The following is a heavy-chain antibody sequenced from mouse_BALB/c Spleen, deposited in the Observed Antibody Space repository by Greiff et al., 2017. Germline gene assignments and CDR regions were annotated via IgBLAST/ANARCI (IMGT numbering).Heavy chain of an antibody. V-gene: IGHV5-9-4*01. D-gene: IGHD2-1*01. CDR1: GFTFSSYA. CDR3: ARGPPLYYGNYPYAMDY. J-gene: IGHJ4*01. CDR2: ISSGGSYT. Sequence: EVMLVESGGGLVKPGGSLKLSCAASGFTFSSYAMSWVRQSPEKRLEWVAEISSGGSYTYYPDTVTGRFTISRDNAKNTLYLEMSSLRSEDTAMYYCARGPPLYYGNYPYAMDYWGQGTSVTVSS.